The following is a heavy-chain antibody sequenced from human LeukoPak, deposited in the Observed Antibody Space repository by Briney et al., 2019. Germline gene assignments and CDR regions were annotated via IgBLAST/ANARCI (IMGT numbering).Heavy chain of an antibody. Sequence: GGSLRLSCAASGFTFNSYTMDWLRQAPGKGLEWVSGILSGGTTDYADSVKGRFTISRDTSKNTLFLQMNSLRAEDTAVYYCAKGGKYCRSSSCYDHKWFDPWGQGTLVTVSS. CDR3: AKGGKYCRSSSCYDHKWFDP. CDR2: ILSGGTT. J-gene: IGHJ5*02. V-gene: IGHV3-23*01. D-gene: IGHD2-2*01. CDR1: GFTFNSYT.